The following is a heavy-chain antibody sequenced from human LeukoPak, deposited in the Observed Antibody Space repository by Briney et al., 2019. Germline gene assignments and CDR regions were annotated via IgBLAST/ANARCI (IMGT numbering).Heavy chain of an antibody. CDR2: ISGSGGST. D-gene: IGHD4-17*01. CDR3: AKGDGTTVTNFDY. J-gene: IGHJ4*02. V-gene: IGHV3-23*01. Sequence: GGSLRLSCATSGFTFSSYWMHWVRQAPGKGLEWVSAISGSGGSTYYADSVKGRFTISRDNSKNTLYLQMNGLRAEDTAVYYCAKGDGTTVTNFDYWGQGTLVTVSS. CDR1: GFTFSSYW.